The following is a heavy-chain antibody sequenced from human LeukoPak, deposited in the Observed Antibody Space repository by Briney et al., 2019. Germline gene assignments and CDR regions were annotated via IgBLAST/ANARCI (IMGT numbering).Heavy chain of an antibody. V-gene: IGHV3-33*01. Sequence: GGSLRLSCAASGFTFSSYGMHWVRQAPGKGLEWVAVIWYDGSNKYYADSVKGRFTISRDNSKNTLYLQMNSLRAEDTAVYYCARDPEMATMDYWGQGTLVTVSS. J-gene: IGHJ4*02. CDR3: ARDPEMATMDY. CDR2: IWYDGSNK. D-gene: IGHD5-24*01. CDR1: GFTFSSYG.